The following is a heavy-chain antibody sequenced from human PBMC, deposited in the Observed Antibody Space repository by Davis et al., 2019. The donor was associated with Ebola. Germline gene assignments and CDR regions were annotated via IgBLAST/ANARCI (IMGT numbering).Heavy chain of an antibody. V-gene: IGHV1-3*01. CDR2: INAGNGNT. Sequence: ASVKVSCKASGYTFTSYAMHWVRQAPGQRLEWMGWINAGNGNTKYSQKFQGRVTMTRNTSISTAYMELSSLRSEDTAVYYCARGEYSGYDWAKKNPRHIAVDYWGQGTLVTVSS. J-gene: IGHJ4*02. D-gene: IGHD5-12*01. CDR3: ARGEYSGYDWAKKNPRHIAVDY. CDR1: GYTFTSYA.